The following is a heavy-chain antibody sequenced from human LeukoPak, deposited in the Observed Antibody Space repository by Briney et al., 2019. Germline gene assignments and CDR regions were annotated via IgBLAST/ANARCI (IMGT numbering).Heavy chain of an antibody. CDR2: IYYSGST. CDR1: GGSIGSSSYS. Sequence: PSETLSLTCIVSGGSIGSSSYSWAWIRQPPGKGLEWIGSIYYSGSTHKNPSLKSRLTMSVDTSLDQFSLKMASVTAADTALYYCARHSSSNWISRFDVWGQGTTVTVSS. D-gene: IGHD6-19*01. J-gene: IGHJ6*02. CDR3: ARHSSSNWISRFDV. V-gene: IGHV4-39*01.